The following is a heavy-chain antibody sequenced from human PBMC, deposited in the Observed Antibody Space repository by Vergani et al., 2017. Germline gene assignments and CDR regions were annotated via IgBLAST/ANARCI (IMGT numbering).Heavy chain of an antibody. D-gene: IGHD3-22*01. V-gene: IGHV3-43*01. CDR3: AKGPYYYDSSGYTFDY. CDR2: ISWDGGST. CDR1: GFTFSSYA. Sequence: EVQLLESGGGLVQPGGSLRLSCAASGFTFSSYAMHWVRQAPGKGLEWFSLISWDGGSTYYADSVKGRFTISRDNSKNSLYLQMNSLRTEDTALYYCAKGPYYYDSSGYTFDYWGQGTLVTVSS. J-gene: IGHJ4*02.